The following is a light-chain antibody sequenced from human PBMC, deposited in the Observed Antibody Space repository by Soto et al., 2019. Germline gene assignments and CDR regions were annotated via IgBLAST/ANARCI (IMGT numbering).Light chain of an antibody. CDR1: IGVVTSGYY. CDR3: LLYYGGAWV. Sequence: QAVVTQEPSLTVSPGGTGTLTCASSIGVVTSGYYRNWFQQKPGQEPRALIYSTINKHSWTPARFSGSLLGGQAALTLSGVQPDDEAEYYCLLYYGGAWVFGGGTKLTVL. CDR2: STI. V-gene: IGLV7-43*01. J-gene: IGLJ3*02.